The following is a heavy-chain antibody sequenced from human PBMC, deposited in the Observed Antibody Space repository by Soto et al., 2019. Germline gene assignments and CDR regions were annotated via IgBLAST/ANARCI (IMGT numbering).Heavy chain of an antibody. CDR2: IDYNGVT. D-gene: IGHD2-15*01. J-gene: IGHJ4*02. CDR1: GGSININDYS. V-gene: IGHV4-39*01. CDR3: GKVLVGANGNTDSDS. Sequence: SETLSVTCSFSGGSININDYSWGGIRQPPGKGLEWIGNIDYNGVTYYNPSLKSRVTVSKDTSKNQFSLKLTSVTAADTALYYCGKVLVGANGNTDSDSWGQGTLVTVSS.